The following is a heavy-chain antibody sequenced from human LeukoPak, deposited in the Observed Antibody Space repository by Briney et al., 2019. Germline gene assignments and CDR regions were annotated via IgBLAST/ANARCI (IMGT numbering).Heavy chain of an antibody. J-gene: IGHJ4*02. CDR3: ARRRAVAGRTLDY. V-gene: IGHV4-34*01. CDR1: GGSFSGYY. Sequence: PSETLSLTCAVYGGSFSGYYWSWIRQPPGKGLEWIGEINHNGSTNYNPSLKSRVTISVDTSKNQFSLKLSSVTAADTAVYYCARRRAVAGRTLDYWGQGTLVTVSS. D-gene: IGHD6-19*01. CDR2: INHNGST.